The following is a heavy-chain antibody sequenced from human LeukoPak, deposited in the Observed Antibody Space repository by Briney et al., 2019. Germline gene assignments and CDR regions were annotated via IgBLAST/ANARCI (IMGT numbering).Heavy chain of an antibody. D-gene: IGHD1-7*01. V-gene: IGHV3-30*04. J-gene: IGHJ4*02. CDR1: GFIFSNYA. CDR2: ISFDGSNK. Sequence: PGGSLRLSCAASGFIFSNYAIHWVRQAPGKGLEWVSIISFDGSNKYYADSVKGRFTISRDNSKNTLYLQMNSLRAEDTAVYYCAKDRVVYNWNYAYYFDDWGQGTLVTVSS. CDR3: AKDRVVYNWNYAYYFDD.